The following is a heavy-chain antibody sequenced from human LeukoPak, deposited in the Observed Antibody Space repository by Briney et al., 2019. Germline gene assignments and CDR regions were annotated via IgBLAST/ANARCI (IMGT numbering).Heavy chain of an antibody. CDR2: ISGSGGST. CDR1: GFTFSGYA. D-gene: IGHD5-18*01. Sequence: PGGSLRLSCAASGFTFSGYAMSRVRQAPGKGLEWVSAISGSGGSTYYADSVKGRFTISRDNSKNTLYLQMNSLRAEDTAVYYCAKDAVIQLWLRYFDYWGQGTLVTVSS. J-gene: IGHJ4*02. V-gene: IGHV3-23*01. CDR3: AKDAVIQLWLRYFDY.